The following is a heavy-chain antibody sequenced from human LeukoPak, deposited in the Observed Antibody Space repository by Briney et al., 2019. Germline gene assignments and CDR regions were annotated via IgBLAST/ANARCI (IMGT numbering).Heavy chain of an antibody. D-gene: IGHD2-15*01. V-gene: IGHV4-59*01. J-gene: IGHJ4*02. CDR1: GGSISTYY. CDR3: ARDPGYCSGGSCGNFDY. CDR2: IYYSGST. Sequence: PSETLSLTCTVSGGSISTYYWSWIRQPPGKGLEYIGYIYYSGSTNYNPSLKSRVTMSLDTSKNQFSLKLSSVTAADTAVYYCARDPGYCSGGSCGNFDYWGQGTLVTVSS.